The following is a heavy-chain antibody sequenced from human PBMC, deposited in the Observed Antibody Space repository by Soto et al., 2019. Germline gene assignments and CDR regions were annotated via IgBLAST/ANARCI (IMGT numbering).Heavy chain of an antibody. V-gene: IGHV4-34*01. CDR2: INHSGRT. D-gene: IGHD2-2*01. CDR1: GASFSGYY. J-gene: IGHJ3*02. Sequence: QVQLQQWGAGLLKPSETLSLTCAVYGASFSGYYWSWIRQPPGQGLEWIGEINHSGRTNYNPSLKRRFTVSVDTSKNQFSLKLRAVTDADTAVYYCARGGASIDSVEVPSAKNAFDIWGQGPMVTFSS. CDR3: ARGGASIDSVEVPSAKNAFDI.